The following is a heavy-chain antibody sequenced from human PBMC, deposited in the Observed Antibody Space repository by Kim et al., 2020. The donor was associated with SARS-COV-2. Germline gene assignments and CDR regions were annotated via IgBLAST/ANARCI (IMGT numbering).Heavy chain of an antibody. V-gene: IGHV1-69*04. J-gene: IGHJ6*02. CDR2: IIPILGIA. Sequence: SVKVSCKASGGTFSSYTISWVRQAPGQGLEWMGRIIPILGIANYAQKFQGRVTITADKSTSTAYMELSSLRSEDTAVYYCAREEGEMATISDTHYYYYGMDVWGQGTTVTVSS. D-gene: IGHD5-12*01. CDR1: GGTFSSYT. CDR3: AREEGEMATISDTHYYYYGMDV.